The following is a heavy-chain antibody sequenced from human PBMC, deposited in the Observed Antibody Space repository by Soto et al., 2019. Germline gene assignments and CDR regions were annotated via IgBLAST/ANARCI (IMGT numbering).Heavy chain of an antibody. D-gene: IGHD2-15*01. CDR1: GYTFTSYD. CDR2: MNPNSGNT. Sequence: QVQLVQSGAEVKKPGASVKVSCKASGYTFTSYDINWVRQATGQGLEWMGWMNPNSGNTGYAQKFQGRVTMTRNTYISTAYMELSSLRSEDTAVYYCARTPYCSGGSCYFFYYYYYMDVWGKGTTVTVSS. CDR3: ARTPYCSGGSCYFFYYYYYMDV. V-gene: IGHV1-8*01. J-gene: IGHJ6*03.